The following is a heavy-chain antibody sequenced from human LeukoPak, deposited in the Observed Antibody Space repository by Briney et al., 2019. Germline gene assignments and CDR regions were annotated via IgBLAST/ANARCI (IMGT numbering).Heavy chain of an antibody. V-gene: IGHV3-7*01. CDR3: ARDRFGGMDV. Sequence: GGSLRLSCAASGVTFSSHWMSWVRQAPGKGLEWVASIKEDGSEKYYVDSVKGRFSISRDDAKNSLHLQMNSLRGEDTAVYYCARDRFGGMDVWGKGTSVTVSS. J-gene: IGHJ6*04. D-gene: IGHD4-23*01. CDR2: IKEDGSEK. CDR1: GVTFSSHW.